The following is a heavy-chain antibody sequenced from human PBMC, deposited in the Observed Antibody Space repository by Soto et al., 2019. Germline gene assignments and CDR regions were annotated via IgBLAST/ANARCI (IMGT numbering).Heavy chain of an antibody. J-gene: IGHJ4*02. CDR1: GFTFSTDW. D-gene: IGHD6-19*01. Sequence: EVQLVESGGGLVQPGVSLRLSCAASGFTFSTDWMHWFRQAPGQGLVWVSRIKSDGSITSYADSVKGRFTISRDNAKSTLYMQMNSLRADDTAVYYGTKDLNEYSSGWGDYWGQGILVTVSS. CDR3: TKDLNEYSSGWGDY. CDR2: IKSDGSIT. V-gene: IGHV3-74*01.